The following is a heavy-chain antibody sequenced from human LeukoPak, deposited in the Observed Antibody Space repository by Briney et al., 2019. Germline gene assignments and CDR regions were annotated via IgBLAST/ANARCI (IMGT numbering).Heavy chain of an antibody. Sequence: GRSLRLSCAASGFTFSSYGMHWVRQAPGKGLEWVAVISYDGSNKYYADSVKGRFTISRDNSKNTLYLQMNSLRAEDTAVYYCAKGSGIVGYFDYWGQGTLVTVSS. CDR3: AKGSGIVGYFDY. J-gene: IGHJ4*02. CDR1: GFTFSSYG. D-gene: IGHD2-21*01. CDR2: ISYDGSNK. V-gene: IGHV3-30*18.